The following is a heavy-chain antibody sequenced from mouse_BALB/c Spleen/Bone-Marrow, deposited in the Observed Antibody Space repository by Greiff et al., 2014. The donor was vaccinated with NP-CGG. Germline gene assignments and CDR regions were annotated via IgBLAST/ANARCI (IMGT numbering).Heavy chain of an antibody. CDR3: ARSAYYGSSYGAMDY. V-gene: IGHV1-82*01. Sequence: QVQLQQPGPELVKPGASVKISCTGSSYAFSSSWMNWVKQRPGQGLEWIGRIYPGDGDTNSNGRFKGKATLTADRSSNTAYMQLSSLTSVDSAVYFCARSAYYGSSYGAMDYWGQGTSVTVSS. D-gene: IGHD1-1*01. J-gene: IGHJ4*01. CDR1: SYAFSSSW. CDR2: IYPGDGDT.